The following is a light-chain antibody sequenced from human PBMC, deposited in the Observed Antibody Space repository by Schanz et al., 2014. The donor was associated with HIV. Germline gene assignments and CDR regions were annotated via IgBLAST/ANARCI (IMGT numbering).Light chain of an antibody. J-gene: IGKJ1*01. V-gene: IGKV3-20*01. Sequence: EIVLTQSPGSLSLSPGGRATLSCGASQRLHSAYLAWYQQKRDQAPRLLIYGASSRATGVPDRFSGSGSGADFILTISTLEPEDSAVYYCQQYGGSVPWTFGQGTKVEIK. CDR3: QQYGGSVPWT. CDR2: GAS. CDR1: QRLHSAY.